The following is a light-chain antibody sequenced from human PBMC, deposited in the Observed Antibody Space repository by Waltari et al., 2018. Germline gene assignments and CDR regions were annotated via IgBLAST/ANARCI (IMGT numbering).Light chain of an antibody. CDR1: QSVSRW. V-gene: IGKV1-5*03. J-gene: IGKJ2*01. CDR3: QQYNRYFS. CDR2: KAS. Sequence: DIQMTQSPSTLSASVGDRVTMTCRASQSVSRWLAWYQQKPGRAPKLLIYKASTLESGVPARFSGSGSETQFTLTITSLQPDDSATYYCQQYNRYFSFGQGTKVEIK.